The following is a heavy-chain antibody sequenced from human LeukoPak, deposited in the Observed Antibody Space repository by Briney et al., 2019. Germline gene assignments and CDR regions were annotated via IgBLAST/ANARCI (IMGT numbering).Heavy chain of an antibody. J-gene: IGHJ4*02. D-gene: IGHD3-3*01. CDR1: GYTFTGYY. CDR3: ARASHYDFWSGYHPLYYFDY. CDR2: IDPNSGGT. V-gene: IGHV1-2*02. Sequence: GASVKVSCKASGYTFTGYYMHWVRQAPGQGLEWMGWIDPNSGGTNYAQKFQGRVTMTRDTSISTAYMELSRLRSDDTAVYYCARASHYDFWSGYHPLYYFDYWGQGTLVTVSS.